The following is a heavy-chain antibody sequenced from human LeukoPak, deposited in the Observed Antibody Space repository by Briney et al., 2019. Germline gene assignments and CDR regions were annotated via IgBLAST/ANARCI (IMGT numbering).Heavy chain of an antibody. CDR3: ARRQTYYYYSSGYLFDY. V-gene: IGHV3-23*01. CDR1: GFTFSSCG. D-gene: IGHD3-22*01. CDR2: ISGGGGSK. J-gene: IGHJ4*02. Sequence: GGSVRLSCAASGFTFSSCGMRWVRQAPGKGLEGVLGISGGGGSKYYADYGKGRFTIARDNCKNTVYLQMNSLRAEDTAVYHCARRQTYYYYSSGYLFDYWGQGTLVTVSS.